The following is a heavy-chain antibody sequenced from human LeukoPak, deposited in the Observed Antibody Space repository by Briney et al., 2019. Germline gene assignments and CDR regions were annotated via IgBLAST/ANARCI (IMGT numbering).Heavy chain of an antibody. CDR3: ARVDVAVLPSASFGY. V-gene: IGHV4-39*07. CDR1: GSPISSTYYY. CDR2: INYSGTT. J-gene: IGHJ4*02. D-gene: IGHD2-8*02. Sequence: SETLSLTCTVSGSPISSTYYYWGWIRQPPGKGLEWIGSINYSGTTYFNPSLESRVTLSMDTSKNQFSLRLSSVTAADTAVYYCARVDVAVLPSASFGYWGQGTLVTVSS.